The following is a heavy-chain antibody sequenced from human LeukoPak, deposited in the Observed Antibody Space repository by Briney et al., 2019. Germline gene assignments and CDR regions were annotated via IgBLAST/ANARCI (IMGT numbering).Heavy chain of an antibody. V-gene: IGHV4-61*02. CDR3: ARGAHYCTNGICYYNHYYYYMDV. CDR2: IYTSGST. Sequence: SQTLSLTCTVSGGSISSGSYYWSWIRQPAGKGLEWIVRIYTSGSTNYNPSLKSRATISVDTSKNQFSLKLSSVTAADTAVYYCARGAHYCTNGICYYNHYYYYMDVWGKGTTVTVSS. D-gene: IGHD2-8*01. CDR1: GGSISSGSYY. J-gene: IGHJ6*03.